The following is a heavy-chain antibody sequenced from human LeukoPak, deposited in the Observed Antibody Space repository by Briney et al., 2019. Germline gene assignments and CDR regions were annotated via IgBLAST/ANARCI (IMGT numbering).Heavy chain of an antibody. CDR1: AGSISSGGHY. CDR2: IYYSGST. J-gene: IGHJ5*02. D-gene: IGHD3-10*01. CDR3: ARRSGTWFDP. V-gene: IGHV4-31*11. Sequence: PSQTLSLTCDVSAGSISSGGHYWSWIRQLPGKGLEWIGYIYYSGSTYYNPSLKSRLTISVDTSKNQFSLELSSVTAADTAVYYCARRSGTWFDPWGQGTLVTVSS.